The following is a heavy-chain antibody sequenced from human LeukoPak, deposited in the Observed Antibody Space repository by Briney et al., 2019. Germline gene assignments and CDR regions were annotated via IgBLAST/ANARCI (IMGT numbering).Heavy chain of an antibody. D-gene: IGHD3-16*02. CDR1: GWSFSGYY. J-gene: IGHJ6*03. V-gene: IGHV4-34*01. CDR3: ARHIGGGIEDMDV. Sequence: SGTMSLTCAVYGWSFSGYYWGWIRPPQGKGLEWIGEINHSGSTNYNPSFKSRVTISVDTSQNQFTLKPSSVTAEDTAVYYCARHIGGGIEDMDVWGKGTKVTVSS. CDR2: INHSGST.